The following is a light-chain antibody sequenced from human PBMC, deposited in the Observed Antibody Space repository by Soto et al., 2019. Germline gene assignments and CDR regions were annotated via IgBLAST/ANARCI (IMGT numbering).Light chain of an antibody. Sequence: DIQLTQSPFFLSASVGDRVTIACRASQAIYSYLAWYQQKPGKAPKLLIFGASKLQSGVPSRFSGSGSGTEFTLTISSLQPEHFATYYCQQLNSHPRTFGQGTKLEIK. CDR1: QAIYSY. CDR3: QQLNSHPRT. J-gene: IGKJ2*01. V-gene: IGKV1-9*01. CDR2: GAS.